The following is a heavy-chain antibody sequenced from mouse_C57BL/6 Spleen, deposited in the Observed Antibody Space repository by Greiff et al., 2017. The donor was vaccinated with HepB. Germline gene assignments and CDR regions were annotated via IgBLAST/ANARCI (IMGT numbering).Heavy chain of an antibody. CDR1: GYAFSSSW. V-gene: IGHV1-82*01. CDR2: IYPGDGDT. CDR3: AREGDAY. J-gene: IGHJ3*01. Sequence: VQLQQSGPELVKPGASVKISCKASGYAFSSSWMNWVKQRPGKGLEWIGRIYPGDGDTNYNGKFKGKATLTADKAYSTAYMQLSSLTSEDSAVYFCAREGDAYWGQGTLVTVS.